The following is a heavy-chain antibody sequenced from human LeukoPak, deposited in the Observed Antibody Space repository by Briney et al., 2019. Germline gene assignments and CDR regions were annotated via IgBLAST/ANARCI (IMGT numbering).Heavy chain of an antibody. V-gene: IGHV3-53*01. D-gene: IGHD3-10*01. Sequence: GGSLRLSCAASGFTVSSNYMSWVRQAPGKGLEWVSVIYSGGSTYYADSVKGRFTISRDNSKNTLYLQMNSLGAEDTAVYYCAKDLTYYGSGSYQTGGQGTLVTVSS. CDR1: GFTVSSNY. J-gene: IGHJ4*02. CDR2: IYSGGST. CDR3: AKDLTYYGSGSYQT.